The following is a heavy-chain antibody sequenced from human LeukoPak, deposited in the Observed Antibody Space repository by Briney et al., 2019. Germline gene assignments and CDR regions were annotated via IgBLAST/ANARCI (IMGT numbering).Heavy chain of an antibody. CDR1: GGSISSYY. Sequence: PSETLSLTCTVSGGSISSYYWSWIRQPPGKGLEWIGYIYYSGSTNYNPSLKSRVTMSVDTSKNQFSLKLSSVTAADTAVYYCARAGYCSGGSCYFFAFDIWGQGTMVTVSS. CDR2: IYYSGST. J-gene: IGHJ3*02. D-gene: IGHD2-15*01. V-gene: IGHV4-59*12. CDR3: ARAGYCSGGSCYFFAFDI.